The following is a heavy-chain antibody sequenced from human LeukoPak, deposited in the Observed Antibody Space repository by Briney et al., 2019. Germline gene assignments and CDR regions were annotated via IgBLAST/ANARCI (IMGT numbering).Heavy chain of an antibody. CDR3: ARWVVQTYYFDY. D-gene: IGHD2-15*01. J-gene: IGHJ4*02. CDR2: ISSSGSTI. V-gene: IGHV3-48*04. CDR1: GFTFSSYS. Sequence: GGSLRLSCAASGFTFSSYSMNWVRQAPGKGLEWVSSISSSGSTIYYADSVKGRFTISRDNAKNSLYLQMSSLRAEDTAVYYCARWVVQTYYFDYWGQGTLVTVSS.